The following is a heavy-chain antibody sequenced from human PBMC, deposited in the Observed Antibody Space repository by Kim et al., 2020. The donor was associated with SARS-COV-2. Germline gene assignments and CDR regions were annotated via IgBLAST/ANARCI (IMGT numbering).Heavy chain of an antibody. Sequence: ASVKVSCKASGDTFTSSDINWVRQAPGQGLEWMGWVSADNGHTNFAQKFQGRVTMTTDTSTSTAYMELTSLTSDDTAVYYCARDVWDMITVTPTGMAVWGQGTTVTVSS. CDR3: ARDVWDMITVTPTGMAV. CDR2: VSADNGHT. V-gene: IGHV1-18*04. D-gene: IGHD3-16*01. J-gene: IGHJ6*02. CDR1: GDTFTSSD.